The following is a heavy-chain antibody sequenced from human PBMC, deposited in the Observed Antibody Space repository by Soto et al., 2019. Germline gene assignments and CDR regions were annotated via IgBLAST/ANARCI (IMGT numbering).Heavy chain of an antibody. D-gene: IGHD3-10*01. CDR3: PSAGEPYYYGSTGNGCHR. CDR2: ISSSISTK. V-gene: IGHV3-48*02. J-gene: IGHJ5*02. Sequence: GYLRLSCAGSGFTFSIYSMNWVRQAPGKGLEWVPYISSSISTKYYADSVKGGFTISGDNDKNSLYLQMNSLRDEDTAAYYCPSAGEPYYYGSTGNGCHRWGK. CDR1: GFTFSIYS.